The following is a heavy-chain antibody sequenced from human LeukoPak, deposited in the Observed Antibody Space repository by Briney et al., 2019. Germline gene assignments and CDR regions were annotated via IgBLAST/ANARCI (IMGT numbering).Heavy chain of an antibody. CDR3: AREGGAYGPLDY. CDR1: GGSISSYY. J-gene: IGHJ4*02. D-gene: IGHD3-16*01. V-gene: IGHV4-59*12. Sequence: SETLSLTCTVSGGSISSYYWSWIRQPPANGLDWIGYIYYSGSTNYNPSIKRRVTTSVDTSKNQFSLKLTSVTAADTAVYYCAREGGAYGPLDYSGQGTLVTVAS. CDR2: IYYSGST.